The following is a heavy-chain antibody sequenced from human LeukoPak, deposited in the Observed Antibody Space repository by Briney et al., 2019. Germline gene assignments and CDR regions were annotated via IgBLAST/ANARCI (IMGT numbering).Heavy chain of an antibody. Sequence: ASVKVSCKVSVYTLTELSMHSVRQAPGKGLEWMGGFDPEDGETIYAQKFQGRVTMTEGTSTDTAYMELSRLRSEDTAVYYCAIGNWFDPWGQGTLVTVSS. CDR3: AIGNWFDP. CDR2: FDPEDGET. J-gene: IGHJ5*02. V-gene: IGHV1-24*01. CDR1: VYTLTELS.